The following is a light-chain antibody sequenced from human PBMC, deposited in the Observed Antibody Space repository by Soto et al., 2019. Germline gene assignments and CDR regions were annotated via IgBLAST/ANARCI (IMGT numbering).Light chain of an antibody. CDR2: DAS. V-gene: IGKV1-5*01. CDR1: QSISTR. Sequence: DIQMTQSPSTLSGSVGDRVTITCRASQSISTRLAWYQQKPGKAPKLLIYDASSLESGVPSRFSGSASGTEFTLTISSLQPDDFATYYCQQYNSYSTFGQGTKVDI. CDR3: QQYNSYST. J-gene: IGKJ1*01.